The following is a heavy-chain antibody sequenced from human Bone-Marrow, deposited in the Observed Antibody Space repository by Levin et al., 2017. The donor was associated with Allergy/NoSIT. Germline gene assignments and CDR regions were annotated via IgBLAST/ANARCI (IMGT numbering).Heavy chain of an antibody. CDR3: ARGKGGAAAGPSTIYYYYYMDV. Sequence: SETLSLTCAVYGGSFSGYYWTWIRQPPGKGLEWIGEVNHSGDSSYNPSLKSRVTISLDTSKNQFSLNLNSVTAADTGVYFCARGKGGAAAGPSTIYYYYYMDVWGKGTTVTVSS. J-gene: IGHJ6*03. CDR1: GGSFSGYY. V-gene: IGHV4-34*01. D-gene: IGHD6-13*01. CDR2: VNHSGDS.